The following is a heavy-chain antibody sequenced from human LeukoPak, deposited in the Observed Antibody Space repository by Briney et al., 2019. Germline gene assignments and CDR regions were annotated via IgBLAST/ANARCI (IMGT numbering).Heavy chain of an antibody. V-gene: IGHV4-39*01. J-gene: IGHJ4*02. Sequence: SETLSLTSTVSGGSICSSSYYARWIRQPPGKGLEWIGSIYYSGSTYYNPSLKSRVTISVDTSKNQFSLKLSSVTAADTAVYYCASLPDSTNRRCSSPPLYWGQGTLVTVSS. D-gene: IGHD3-10*02. CDR1: GGSICSSSYY. CDR2: IYYSGST. CDR3: ASLPDSTNRRCSSPPLY.